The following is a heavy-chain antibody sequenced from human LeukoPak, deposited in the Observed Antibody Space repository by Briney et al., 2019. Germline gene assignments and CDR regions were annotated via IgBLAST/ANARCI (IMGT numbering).Heavy chain of an antibody. V-gene: IGHV1-46*01. Sequence: ASVTVSCKASGYTFTSYYMHWVRQAPGQGLKWMGIINPSGGSTSYAQKFQGRVTMTRDTSTSTVYMELSSLRSEDTAVYYCASTGYCSGGSCYAGTDAFDIWGQGTMVTVSS. D-gene: IGHD2-15*01. CDR3: ASTGYCSGGSCYAGTDAFDI. J-gene: IGHJ3*02. CDR2: INPSGGST. CDR1: GYTFTSYY.